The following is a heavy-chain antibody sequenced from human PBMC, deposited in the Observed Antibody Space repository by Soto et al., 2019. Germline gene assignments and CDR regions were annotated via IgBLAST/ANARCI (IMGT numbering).Heavy chain of an antibody. CDR2: INWNGGST. CDR3: AREMVREDPYYYYYGMDV. J-gene: IGHJ6*02. CDR1: GFTFDDYG. V-gene: IGHV3-20*04. Sequence: GGSLRLSCAASGFTFDDYGMSWVRQAPGKGLEWVSGINWNGGSTGYADSVKGRFTISRDNAKNSLYLQMNSLRAEDTALYYCAREMVREDPYYYYYGMDVWGQGTTVTVSS. D-gene: IGHD3-10*01.